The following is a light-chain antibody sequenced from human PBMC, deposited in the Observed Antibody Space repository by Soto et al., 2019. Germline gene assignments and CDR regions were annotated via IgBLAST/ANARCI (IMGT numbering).Light chain of an antibody. V-gene: IGKV1-5*01. Sequence: GDRVTITCRASQTTNTWLAWYQQKPGTAPKLLIYDASSLEGGVPSRFSASGSGTEFTLTISSLQSDDLATYYCQQYISYPYTFGQGTKVEIK. CDR3: QQYISYPYT. CDR2: DAS. J-gene: IGKJ2*01. CDR1: QTTNTW.